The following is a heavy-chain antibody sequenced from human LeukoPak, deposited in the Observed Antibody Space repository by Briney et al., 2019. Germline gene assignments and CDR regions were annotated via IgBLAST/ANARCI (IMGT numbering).Heavy chain of an antibody. CDR1: GGTFSSYA. CDR3: ARDLTTVTTDYYYYMDV. Sequence: SVKVSCKASGGTFSSYAISWVRQAPGQGLEWMGGIIPIFGTANYAQKLQGRVTMTTDTSTSTAYMELRSLRSDDTAVYYCARDLTTVTTDYYYYMDVWGKGTTVTVSS. D-gene: IGHD4-17*01. CDR2: IIPIFGTA. V-gene: IGHV1-69*05. J-gene: IGHJ6*03.